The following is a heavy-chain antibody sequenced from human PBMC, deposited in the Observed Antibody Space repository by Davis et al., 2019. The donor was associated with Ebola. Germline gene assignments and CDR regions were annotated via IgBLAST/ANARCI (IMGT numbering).Heavy chain of an antibody. V-gene: IGHV3-23*01. J-gene: IGHJ6*02. Sequence: GESLKISCAASGFTFSSFGMSWVCQAPGKGLAWISAMSASGGVTHYADSVKGRFAISRDNSKNTLYLQMNSLRAEDTAVYYCAKSSVAGTSGMDVWGQGTTVTVSS. CDR3: AKSSVAGTSGMDV. CDR1: GFTFSSFG. D-gene: IGHD6-19*01. CDR2: MSASGGVT.